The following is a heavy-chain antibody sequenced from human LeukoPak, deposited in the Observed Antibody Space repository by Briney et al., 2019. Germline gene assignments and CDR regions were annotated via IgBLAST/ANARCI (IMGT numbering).Heavy chain of an antibody. CDR1: GDSISSSNYY. CDR2: IYYDGST. V-gene: IGHV4-39*07. Sequence: KPSETLSLTCTVSGDSISSSNYYWGWIRQPPGMGLEWIGNIYYDGSTYYSPSLKSRVAISLDTSKNQFSLKLSSVTAADTAVYYCARGGLVYSSSWHDYWGQGTLVTVSS. D-gene: IGHD6-13*01. J-gene: IGHJ4*02. CDR3: ARGGLVYSSSWHDY.